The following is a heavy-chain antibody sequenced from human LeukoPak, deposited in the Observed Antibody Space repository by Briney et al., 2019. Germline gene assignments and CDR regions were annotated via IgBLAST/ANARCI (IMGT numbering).Heavy chain of an antibody. CDR2: FDPEDGET. CDR3: AKGDYYDSSGYYYGVHAFDI. Sequence: ASVKVSCKVSGYTLTELSMHWVRQAPGKGLEWMVGFDPEDGETIYAQKFQGRVTMTEDTSTDTAYMELSSLRSEDTAVYYCAKGDYYDSSGYYYGVHAFDIWGQGTMVTVSS. D-gene: IGHD3-22*01. CDR1: GYTLTELS. V-gene: IGHV1-24*01. J-gene: IGHJ3*02.